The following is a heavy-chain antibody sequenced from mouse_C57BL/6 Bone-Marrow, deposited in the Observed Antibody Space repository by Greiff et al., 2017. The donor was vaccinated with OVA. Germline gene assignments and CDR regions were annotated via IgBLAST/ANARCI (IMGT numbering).Heavy chain of an antibody. Sequence: EVHLVESGGDLVKPGGSLKLSCAASGFTFSSYGMSWVRQTPDKRLEWVATISSGGSYTYYPDSVKGRFTISRDNAKNTLYLQMSSLKSEDTAMYYCARHHYYGSSFDYWGQGTTLTVSS. D-gene: IGHD1-1*01. CDR2: ISSGGSYT. V-gene: IGHV5-6*01. J-gene: IGHJ2*01. CDR3: ARHHYYGSSFDY. CDR1: GFTFSSYG.